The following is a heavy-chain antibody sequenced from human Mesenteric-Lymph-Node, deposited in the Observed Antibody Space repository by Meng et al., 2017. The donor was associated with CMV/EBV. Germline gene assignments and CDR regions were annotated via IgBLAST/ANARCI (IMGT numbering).Heavy chain of an antibody. V-gene: IGHV1-2*02. CDR1: GCSFTGYY. J-gene: IGHJ5*02. CDR3: ARTLLLVGAPGAFDP. CDR2: INPNSGGA. Sequence: ASVKASCKASGCSFTGYYMHRVRQAPGQGLEWMGWINPNSGGANYVQNFQGRVTMTRNTFVSTAHMELTRLRSDDTAVYYCARTLLLVGAPGAFDPWGQGTLVTVSS. D-gene: IGHD1-26*01.